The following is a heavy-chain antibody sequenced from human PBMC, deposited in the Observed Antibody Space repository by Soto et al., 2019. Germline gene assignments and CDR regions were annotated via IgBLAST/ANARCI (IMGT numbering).Heavy chain of an antibody. D-gene: IGHD2-15*01. J-gene: IGHJ4*02. CDR3: AGGPGEIYYFDY. V-gene: IGHV3-33*01. CDR2: IWYDGSNK. Sequence: SLRLSCAASGFTFSSYGMHWVRQAPGKGLEWVAVIWYDGSNKYYADSVKGRFTISRDNSKNTLYLQMNSLRAEDTAVYYCAGGPGEIYYFDYWGQGTLVTVSS. CDR1: GFTFSSYG.